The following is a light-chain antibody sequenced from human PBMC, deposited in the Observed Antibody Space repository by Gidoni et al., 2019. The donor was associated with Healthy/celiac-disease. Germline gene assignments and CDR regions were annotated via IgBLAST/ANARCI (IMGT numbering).Light chain of an antibody. J-gene: IGKJ5*01. V-gene: IGKV2-28*01. CDR3: MQALQTPIT. CDR2: LGS. CDR1: QSLLHSNGYDY. Sequence: DVVMTQSPLSLPVTPGEPASISCRSSQSLLHSNGYDYLDWYLQKPGQSPQLLIYLGSTRASGVPDRFSGSGSGTDFTLKISRVETEDVGIYYCMQALQTPITFGQGTRLDIK.